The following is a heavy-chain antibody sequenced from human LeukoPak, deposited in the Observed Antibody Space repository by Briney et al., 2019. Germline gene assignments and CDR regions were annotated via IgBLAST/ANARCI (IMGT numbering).Heavy chain of an antibody. V-gene: IGHV3-11*06. CDR1: GFTFSVYY. CDR3: ARKWQQPEGYYYGMDV. CDR2: ISSSSSYT. J-gene: IGHJ6*04. D-gene: IGHD6-13*01. Sequence: GGSLRLSCAASGFTFSVYYMSWIRQAPGKGLEWVSHISSSSSYTNYADSVKGRFTISRDNAKNSLYLQMNSLRAEDTAVYYCARKWQQPEGYYYGMDVWGKGTTVTVSS.